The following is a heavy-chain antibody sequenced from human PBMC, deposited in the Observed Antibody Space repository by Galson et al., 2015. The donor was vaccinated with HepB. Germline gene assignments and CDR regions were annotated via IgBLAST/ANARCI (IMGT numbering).Heavy chain of an antibody. J-gene: IGHJ6*02. CDR3: AKGDVWGSAALNYGMDV. Sequence: SLRLSCAASGFTFNSYAMTWVRQAPGKGLEWVAAIGGGGSTSYAESVEGRFTISRDNSKNMVFLQMYSLRAEDTAVYYCAKGDVWGSAALNYGMDVWGQGTTVTVSS. CDR1: GFTFNSYA. D-gene: IGHD3-16*01. V-gene: IGHV3-23*01. CDR2: IGGGGST.